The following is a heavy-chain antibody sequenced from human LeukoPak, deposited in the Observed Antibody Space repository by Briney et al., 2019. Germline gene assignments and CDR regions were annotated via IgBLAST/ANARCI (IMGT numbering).Heavy chain of an antibody. CDR2: IYSGGST. Sequence: GGSLRLSCAASGFTVSSNYMSWVRQAPGKGLEWVSVIYSGGSTYYADSVKGRFTISRDNSKNTLYLQMNSLRAEDTAVYYCARDGMVRGVIKDYWGQGTLVTVSS. V-gene: IGHV3-66*01. CDR3: ARDGMVRGVIKDY. CDR1: GFTVSSNY. D-gene: IGHD3-10*01. J-gene: IGHJ4*02.